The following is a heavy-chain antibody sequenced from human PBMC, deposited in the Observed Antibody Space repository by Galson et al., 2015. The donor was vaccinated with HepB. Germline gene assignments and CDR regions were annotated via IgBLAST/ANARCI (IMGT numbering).Heavy chain of an antibody. Sequence: SLRLSCAASGFTFSSYAMHWVRQAPGKGLEWVAVISYDGSNKYYADSVKGRFTISRDNSKNTLYLQMNSLRAEDTAVYYCARGIAVAGRSYNWFDPWGQGTLVTVSS. D-gene: IGHD6-19*01. CDR1: GFTFSSYA. J-gene: IGHJ5*02. V-gene: IGHV3-30-3*01. CDR2: ISYDGSNK. CDR3: ARGIAVAGRSYNWFDP.